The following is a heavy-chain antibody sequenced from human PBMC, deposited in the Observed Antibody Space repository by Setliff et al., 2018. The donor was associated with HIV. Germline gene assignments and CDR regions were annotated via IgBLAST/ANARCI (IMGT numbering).Heavy chain of an antibody. J-gene: IGHJ4*02. CDR1: GFTFSIYA. CDR2: ISYDGSNI. D-gene: IGHD6-19*01. V-gene: IGHV3-30*15. Sequence: SLRLSCAASGFTFSIYAMHWVRQAPGKGLDGVALISYDGSNIQYADSVKGRFTISRDNSKNTLYLQMSSLRAEDTAVYYCARDRAYSSAKGYLDYWGQGTLVTVSS. CDR3: ARDRAYSSAKGYLDY.